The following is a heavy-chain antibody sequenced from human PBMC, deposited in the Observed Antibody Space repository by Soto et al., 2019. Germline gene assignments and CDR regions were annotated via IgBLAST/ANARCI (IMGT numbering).Heavy chain of an antibody. CDR3: AGLGETAYFDS. D-gene: IGHD2-21*01. J-gene: IGHJ4*02. CDR1: GFTFSAYA. CDR2: TSYDGSNK. Sequence: QVQLVESGGGVVQPGRSLRLSCAASGFTFSAYAMHRVRQAQGQGLEWVAVTSYDGSNKYYADSVNGRFTISRDNSKNTLYLQSDGLRAEDTAVYYFAGLGETAYFDSWGQGTLVTVSS. V-gene: IGHV3-30-3*01.